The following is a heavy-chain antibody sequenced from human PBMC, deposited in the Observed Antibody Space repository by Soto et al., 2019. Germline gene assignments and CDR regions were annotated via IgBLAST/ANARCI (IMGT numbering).Heavy chain of an antibody. CDR1: GYTFTSYA. V-gene: IGHV1-3*01. CDR2: INAGNGNT. Sequence: ASVKVSCKASGYTFTSYAMHWVRQAPGQRLEWMGWINAGNGNTKYSQKFQGRVTITRDTSASTAYMELSSLRSEDTAVYYCARDQGSWLSFDYWGQGTLVTVSS. D-gene: IGHD6-13*01. CDR3: ARDQGSWLSFDY. J-gene: IGHJ4*02.